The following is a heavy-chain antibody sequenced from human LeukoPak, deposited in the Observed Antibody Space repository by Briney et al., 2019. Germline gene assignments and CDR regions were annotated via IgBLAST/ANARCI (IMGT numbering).Heavy chain of an antibody. J-gene: IGHJ4*02. CDR3: ARGTVTAPDY. Sequence: GGSLRLSCAASGFSVSNTYMSWVRQAPGKGLEWVSIFYSGGNTYQPDSVKGRFTLSRDNSKKTLYLQMNRLRPEDTAVYYCARGTVTAPDYWGQGSLVTVS. CDR1: GFSVSNTY. CDR2: FYSGGNT. D-gene: IGHD2-21*02. V-gene: IGHV3-53*01.